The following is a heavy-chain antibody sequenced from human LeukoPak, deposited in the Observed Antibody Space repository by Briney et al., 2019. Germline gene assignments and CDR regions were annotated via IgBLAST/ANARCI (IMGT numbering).Heavy chain of an antibody. CDR1: GFTFDDYA. J-gene: IGHJ4*02. CDR2: ISWNSGSI. V-gene: IGHV3-9*01. CDR3: AKDLGKYCSSTSCQRGGFDY. Sequence: GGSLRLSCAASGFTFDDYAMHWVRQAPGKGLEWVSGISWNSGSIGYADSVKGRFTISRDNAKNSLYLQMNSLRAEDTALYYCAKDLGKYCSSTSCQRGGFDYWGQGTLVTVSS. D-gene: IGHD2-2*01.